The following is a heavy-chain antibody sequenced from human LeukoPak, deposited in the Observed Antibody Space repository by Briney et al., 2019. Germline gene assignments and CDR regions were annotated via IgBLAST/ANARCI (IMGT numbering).Heavy chain of an antibody. Sequence: ASVKVSCKASGYSFTGYNIHWGRQAPGQGLEWLGWINPESGGSDFQEKFQGRVTMTADTSISTAYMDLSGLTSDDTAVYYCARLYNYYYYMDVWGKGTKVTVSS. J-gene: IGHJ6*03. CDR1: GYSFTGYN. CDR2: INPESGGS. V-gene: IGHV1-2*02. CDR3: ARLYNYYYYMDV.